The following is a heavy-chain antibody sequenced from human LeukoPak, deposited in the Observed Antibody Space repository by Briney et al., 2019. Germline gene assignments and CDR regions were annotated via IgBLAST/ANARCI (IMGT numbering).Heavy chain of an antibody. CDR1: GGSISSYY. D-gene: IGHD3-22*01. CDR3: ARAGYYDSSGYPTSGLFDY. CDR2: IYTSGST. J-gene: IGHJ4*02. Sequence: SETLSLTCTVSGGSISSYYWSWIRQPAGKGLEWIGRIYTSGSTNYNPSLKSRVTMSVDTSKNQFSLKLSSVTAADTAVYYCARAGYYDSSGYPTSGLFDYWGRGTLVTVSS. V-gene: IGHV4-4*07.